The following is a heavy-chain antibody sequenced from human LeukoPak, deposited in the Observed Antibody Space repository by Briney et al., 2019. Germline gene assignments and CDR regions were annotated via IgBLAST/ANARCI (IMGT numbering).Heavy chain of an antibody. CDR1: GFTFSSYG. J-gene: IGHJ4*02. V-gene: IGHV3-33*01. CDR2: IWYDGSNE. Sequence: GALRLSCAASGFTFSSYGMHWVRQAPGKGLEWVAVIWYDGSNEYYADSVKGRFTISRDNSKNTLYLQMNSLRAEDTAVYYCARALLDYWGQGTLVTVSS. CDR3: ARALLDY.